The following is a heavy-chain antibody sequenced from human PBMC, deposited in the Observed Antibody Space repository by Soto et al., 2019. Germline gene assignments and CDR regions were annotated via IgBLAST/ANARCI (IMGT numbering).Heavy chain of an antibody. CDR2: INHSGST. CDR1: GGSFSGYY. D-gene: IGHD3-3*01. V-gene: IGHV4-34*01. Sequence: KPSETLSLTCAVYGGSFSGYYWSWIRQPPGKGLEWIGEINHSGSTNYNPSLKSRVTISVDTSKNQFSLKLSSVTAADTAVYYCARLPTYDFWSGYYEKLYYYYGMDVWGQGTTVTVSS. CDR3: ARLPTYDFWSGYYEKLYYYYGMDV. J-gene: IGHJ6*02.